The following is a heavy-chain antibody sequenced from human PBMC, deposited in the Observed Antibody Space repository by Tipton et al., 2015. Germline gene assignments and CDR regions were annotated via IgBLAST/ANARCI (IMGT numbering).Heavy chain of an antibody. CDR2: IYYTGST. CDR3: ASNHEVLRGYLDN. D-gene: IGHD3-3*01. J-gene: IGHJ4*02. Sequence: TLSLTCTVSGGSFSNQYWSWIRQSPGKGLEWIGYIYYTGSTNYNPSLDSRVTISIDTFRNQFSLRQSSVTAADTAVYYCASNHEVLRGYLDNWGQGSLVTVSS. V-gene: IGHV4-59*08. CDR1: GGSFSNQY.